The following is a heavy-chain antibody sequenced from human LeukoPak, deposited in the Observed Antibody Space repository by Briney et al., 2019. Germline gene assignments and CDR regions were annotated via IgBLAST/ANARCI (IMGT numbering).Heavy chain of an antibody. CDR1: GRSFSGYY. Sequence: PSQTLSLTCAVYGRSFSGYYWSWVSQPPGKGLEWIGEINHSGSTNYNPTLENRITIAVDTSKNQCSLKLSAETAAGPAVYYCARSKYYYYYYIDVWGKGTTVTVSS. CDR3: ARSKYYYYYYIDV. J-gene: IGHJ6*03. CDR2: INHSGST. V-gene: IGHV4-34*01.